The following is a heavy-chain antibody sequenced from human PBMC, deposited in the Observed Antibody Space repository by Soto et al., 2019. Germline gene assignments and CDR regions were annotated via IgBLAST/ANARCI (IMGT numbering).Heavy chain of an antibody. V-gene: IGHV1-69*12. J-gene: IGHJ6*02. D-gene: IGHD1-26*01. CDR3: ARGGGYSYYYGMDV. CDR1: GGTFSRSA. CDR2: IIPIFGTA. Sequence: QVQLVQSGAEVKKPGSSVKVSCKASGGTFSRSAISWVRQAPGQGLEWMGGIIPIFGTANYAQKFQGRVTSTADESTSTDYMEVSSLRSEDTAVYYGARGGGYSYYYGMDVWGQGTTVTVSS.